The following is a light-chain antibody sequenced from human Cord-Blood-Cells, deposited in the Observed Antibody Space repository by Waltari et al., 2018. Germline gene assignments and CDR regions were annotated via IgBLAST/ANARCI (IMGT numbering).Light chain of an antibody. CDR1: ESVSSSY. Sequence: EIVLTQSPGTLSLSPGERATLSCRASESVSSSYLAWYQQKPGQAPRLLIYGASSRATRSPDSFSGSGSGTDFTVTISRRGPEDFAVYYCQQEGSSPPLTFGVGTKVEIK. CDR3: QQEGSSPPLT. V-gene: IGKV3-20*01. J-gene: IGKJ4*02. CDR2: GAS.